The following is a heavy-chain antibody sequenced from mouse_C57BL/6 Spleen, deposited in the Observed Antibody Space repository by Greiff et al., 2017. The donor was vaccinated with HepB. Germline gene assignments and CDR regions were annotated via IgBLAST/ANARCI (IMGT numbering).Heavy chain of an antibody. CDR2: IDPSDSYT. CDR3: ARVGYGSSLFDY. J-gene: IGHJ2*01. V-gene: IGHV1-69*01. CDR1: GYTFTSYW. Sequence: QVQLQQSGAELVMPGASVKLSCKASGYTFTSYWMHWVKQRPGQGLEWIGEIDPSDSYTNYNQKFKGKSTLTVDKSSSTAYMQLSSLTSEDSAVYYCARVGYGSSLFDYWGQGTTLTVSS. D-gene: IGHD1-1*01.